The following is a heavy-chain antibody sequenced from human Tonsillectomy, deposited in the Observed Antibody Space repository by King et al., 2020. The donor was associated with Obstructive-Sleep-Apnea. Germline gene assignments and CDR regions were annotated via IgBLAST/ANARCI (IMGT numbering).Heavy chain of an antibody. CDR3: TTDPYPRITMIVVVLDY. D-gene: IGHD3-22*01. Sequence: VQLVESGGGLVKPGGSLRLSCAASGFTFSNAWMSWVRQAQGKGLEWVGRIKSKTDGGTTDYAAPVKGRFTISRDDSKNTLYLQMNSLKTEDTAVYYCTTDPYPRITMIVVVLDYWGQGTLVTVSS. J-gene: IGHJ4*02. V-gene: IGHV3-15*01. CDR1: GFTFSNAW. CDR2: IKSKTDGGTT.